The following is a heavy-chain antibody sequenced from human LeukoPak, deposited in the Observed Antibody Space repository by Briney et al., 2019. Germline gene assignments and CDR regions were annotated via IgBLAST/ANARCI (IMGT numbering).Heavy chain of an antibody. J-gene: IGHJ4*02. CDR1: DDSINRHH. CDR3: ARSGATSGWSYFFDI. V-gene: IGHV4-59*11. Sequence: SETLSLTCTASDDSINRHHWNWLRQSPGKGLEWIGYIYKSGFTNYNHSLKSRVTMSLDTSKNRVSLKLTSVTAADTAVYYCARSGATSGWSYFFDIWGQGTLVTVSS. D-gene: IGHD6-19*01. CDR2: IYKSGFT.